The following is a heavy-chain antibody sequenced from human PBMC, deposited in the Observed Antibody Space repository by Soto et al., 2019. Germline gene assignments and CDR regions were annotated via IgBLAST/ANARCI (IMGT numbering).Heavy chain of an antibody. D-gene: IGHD3-10*01. CDR2: IIPIFGTA. Sequence: ASVKVSCKASGGTFSSYAISWVRQAPGQGLGWMGGIIPIFGTANYAQKFQGRVTITADKSTSTAYMELSSLRSEDTAVYYCARGVTMVRGVIGYYYYYGMDVWGQGATVTVSS. V-gene: IGHV1-69*06. CDR3: ARGVTMVRGVIGYYYYYGMDV. J-gene: IGHJ6*02. CDR1: GGTFSSYA.